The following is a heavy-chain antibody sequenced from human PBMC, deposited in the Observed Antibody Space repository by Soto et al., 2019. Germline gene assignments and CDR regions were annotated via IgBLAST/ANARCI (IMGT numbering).Heavy chain of an antibody. CDR2: IISNDDK. V-gene: IGHV2-26*01. Sequence: SRPTLVNHTETLTLTCSVSGFSLTDTRMGVSWIRQAPGKALEWLAHIISNDDKSYSTSLMSRLTISKDTSKSQVVLRMNNMDPVDTGRYYCAPALCYSDSKGFYFDFGYWGPGTLVTVSS. J-gene: IGHJ4*02. D-gene: IGHD3-22*01. CDR3: APALCYSDSKGFYFDFGY. CDR1: GFSLTDTRMG.